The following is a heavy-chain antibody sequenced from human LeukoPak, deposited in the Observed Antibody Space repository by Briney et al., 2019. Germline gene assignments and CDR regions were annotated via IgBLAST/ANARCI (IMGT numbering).Heavy chain of an antibody. V-gene: IGHV1-2*02. CDR2: INPNSGGT. Sequence: ASVKVSCKASGYTFTGYYMHWVRQAPGQGLEWMGWINPNSGGTNYAQKFQGRVTMARDTSISTAYMELSRLRSDDTAVYYCARDRSSSRYNWFDPWGQGTLVTVSS. CDR3: ARDRSSSRYNWFDP. D-gene: IGHD6-13*01. CDR1: GYTFTGYY. J-gene: IGHJ5*02.